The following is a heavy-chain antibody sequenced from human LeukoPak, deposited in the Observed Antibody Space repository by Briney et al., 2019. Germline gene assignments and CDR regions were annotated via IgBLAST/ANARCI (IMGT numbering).Heavy chain of an antibody. CDR3: ARVEDRGFDP. V-gene: IGHV1-2*06. J-gene: IGHJ5*02. D-gene: IGHD3-22*01. CDR1: GYTFTGYY. Sequence: ASVKVSCKASGYTFTGYYIHWVRQAPGQGLEWMGRISPKSGGTNYALKFQGRVTMTRDTSISTAYMELNGLRSDDTAVYYCARVEDRGFDPWGQGTLVTVSS. CDR2: ISPKSGGT.